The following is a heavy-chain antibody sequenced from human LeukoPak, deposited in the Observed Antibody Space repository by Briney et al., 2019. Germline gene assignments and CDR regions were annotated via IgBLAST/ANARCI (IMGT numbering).Heavy chain of an antibody. CDR1: GYIFTSYY. J-gene: IGHJ5*02. Sequence: GASVKVSCKASGYIFTSYYMRWVRRAPGQGLEWMGIINPSGGNTSYAHKFQGRVSMTRDTSTTTVYMELSSLRSEDTAVYYCARVRGSYHNWFDPWGQGTLVTVSS. CDR3: ARVRGSYHNWFDP. V-gene: IGHV1-46*01. D-gene: IGHD1-26*01. CDR2: INPSGGNT.